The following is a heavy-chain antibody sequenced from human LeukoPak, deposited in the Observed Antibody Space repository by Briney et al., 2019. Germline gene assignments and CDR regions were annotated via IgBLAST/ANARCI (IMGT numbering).Heavy chain of an antibody. V-gene: IGHV4-59*05. CDR3: ARHVGWSHAFDI. CDR2: IYYSGST. J-gene: IGHJ3*02. CDR1: GGSISSYY. D-gene: IGHD6-19*01. Sequence: SETLSLTCTVSGGSISSYYWSWIRQPPGKGLEWIGSIYYSGSTYYNPSLKSRVTISVDTSKNQFSLKLSSVTAADTAVYYCARHVGWSHAFDIWGQGTMVTVSS.